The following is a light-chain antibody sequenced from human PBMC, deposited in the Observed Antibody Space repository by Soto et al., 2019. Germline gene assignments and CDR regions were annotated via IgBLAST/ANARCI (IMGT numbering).Light chain of an antibody. Sequence: QLVLTQPASVSGSPGQSITISCTGTSSDVGSYNLVSWYQQHPGKAPKLMIYEVSKRPSGVSNRFSGSKSGNTASLTISGLQAEDEADYYCCSYAGSGTLVFGGGTKLTVL. CDR1: SSDVGSYNL. J-gene: IGLJ2*01. CDR2: EVS. V-gene: IGLV2-23*02. CDR3: CSYAGSGTLV.